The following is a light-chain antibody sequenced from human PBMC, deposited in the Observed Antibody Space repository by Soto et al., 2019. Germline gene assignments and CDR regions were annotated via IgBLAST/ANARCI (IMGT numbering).Light chain of an antibody. CDR3: QSYNEWPFS. J-gene: IGKJ3*01. CDR1: ESLSTY. V-gene: IGKV3-15*01. CDR2: GAS. Sequence: EIVMTQSPAALSVSPGERVTLSCRASESLSTYLAWYQHKPGQAPRLLIYGASTKATGIPARFSGSGSATDFTLTISSLQSEDFAVYYCQSYNEWPFSFGQGTKVDIK.